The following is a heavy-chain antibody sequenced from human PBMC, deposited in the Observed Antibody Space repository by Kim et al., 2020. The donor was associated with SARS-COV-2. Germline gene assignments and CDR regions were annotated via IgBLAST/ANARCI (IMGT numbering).Heavy chain of an antibody. CDR3: ASSIEAAGAFDY. CDR2: LNEDGTER. CDR1: GFTFNSCW. Sequence: GGSLRLSCVVSGFTFNSCWMTWVRQAPGKGLEWVTNLNEDGTERYYVDSVRGRFTISRDNAENSLYLRMDNLRAEDTGVYYCASSIEAAGAFDYWGQGTLVDVSS. J-gene: IGHJ4*02. D-gene: IGHD6-13*01. V-gene: IGHV3-7*01.